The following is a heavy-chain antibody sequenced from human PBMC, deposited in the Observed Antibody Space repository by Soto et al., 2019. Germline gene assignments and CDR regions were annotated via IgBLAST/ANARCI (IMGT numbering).Heavy chain of an antibody. CDR1: GYNFSKYW. CDR2: IYPGDSDT. Sequence: GESLKISCKGSGYNFSKYWIGWVRQMPGKGLEWMGIIYPGDSDTRYSPSFQGQVTISADKSISTAYLQWSSLKASDTAMYYCATSPPPRDGDGRRFDPWGQGTLVTVSS. CDR3: ATSPPPRDGDGRRFDP. J-gene: IGHJ5*02. V-gene: IGHV5-51*01.